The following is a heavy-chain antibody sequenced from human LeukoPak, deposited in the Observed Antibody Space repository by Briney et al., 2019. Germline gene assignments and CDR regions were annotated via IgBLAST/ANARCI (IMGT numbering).Heavy chain of an antibody. D-gene: IGHD1-20*01. CDR1: GGSISSSSYY. J-gene: IGHJ5*02. CDR2: IYYSGST. CDR3: ARDYPLITGTRVDWFDP. V-gene: IGHV4-39*07. Sequence: SETLSLTCTVSGGSISSSSYYWGWIRQPPGKGLEWIGSIYYSGSTYYNPSLKSRVTISVDTSKNQFSLKLSSVTAADTAVYYCARDYPLITGTRVDWFDPWGQGTLVTVSS.